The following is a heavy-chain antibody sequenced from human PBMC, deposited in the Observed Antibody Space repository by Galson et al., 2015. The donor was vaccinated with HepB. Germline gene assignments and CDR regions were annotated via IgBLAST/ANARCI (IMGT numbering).Heavy chain of an antibody. CDR2: IIPIFGTA. Sequence: SVKVSCKASGGTFSSYAISWVRQAPGQGLEWMGGIIPIFGTANYAQKFQGRVTITADESTSTAYMELSSLRSEDTAVYYCAREEGRRITMIVAYYFDYWGQGTLVTVSS. V-gene: IGHV1-69*13. J-gene: IGHJ4*02. CDR1: GGTFSSYA. CDR3: AREEGRRITMIVAYYFDY. D-gene: IGHD3-22*01.